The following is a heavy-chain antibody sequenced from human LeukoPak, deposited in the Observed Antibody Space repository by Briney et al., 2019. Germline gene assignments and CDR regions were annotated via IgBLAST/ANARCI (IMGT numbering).Heavy chain of an antibody. Sequence: HPGGSLRLSCAASGFTFDNYAMSWVRQAPGKGLEWVSTISSGGSSTYYADSVKGRFTISRDNPNNTVFLHMTSLRAEDTAVYYCAKDRWGMTTVVNPLFDYWGQGTLVTVS. CDR3: AKDRWGMTTVVNPLFDY. D-gene: IGHD4-23*01. J-gene: IGHJ4*02. CDR2: ISSGGSST. CDR1: GFTFDNYA. V-gene: IGHV3-23*01.